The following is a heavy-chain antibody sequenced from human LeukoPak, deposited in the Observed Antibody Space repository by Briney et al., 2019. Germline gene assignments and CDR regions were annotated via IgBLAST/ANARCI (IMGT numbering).Heavy chain of an antibody. V-gene: IGHV3-74*01. J-gene: IGHJ5*02. CDR1: GFTFSSYW. CDR3: AQDYGGNRLFDP. Sequence: PGGCLRLSCAPSGFTFSSYWMHWFRQAPGKGLVWVSRINSDGSSTSYADSVKGRFTISRDNAKNTLYLQMNSLRAEDTAVYCCAQDYGGNRLFDPWGQGTLVTVSS. CDR2: INSDGSST. D-gene: IGHD4-23*01.